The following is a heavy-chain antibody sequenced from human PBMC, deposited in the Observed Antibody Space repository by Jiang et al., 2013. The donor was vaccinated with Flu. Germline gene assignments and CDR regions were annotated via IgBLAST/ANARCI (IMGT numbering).Heavy chain of an antibody. CDR1: GRPPSAAML. V-gene: IGHV1-69*04. CDR2: IIPILGIA. D-gene: IGHD6-19*01. J-gene: IGHJ4*02. CDR3: ASSEWLPKDY. Sequence: GAEVKKPGSSVKVSCKASGRPPSAAMLSAGCDTAPGQGLEWMGRIIPILGIANYAQKFQGRVTITADKSTSTAYMELSSLRSEDTAVYYCASSEWLPKDYWGQGTLVTVSS.